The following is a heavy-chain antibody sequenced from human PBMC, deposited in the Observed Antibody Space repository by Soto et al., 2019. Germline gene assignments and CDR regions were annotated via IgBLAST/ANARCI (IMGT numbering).Heavy chain of an antibody. D-gene: IGHD5-12*01. CDR3: SREEWLAAGGGGTEPLDI. Sequence: QVQLVQSGAEVEKPGASVKISCKASGYSFTSQYVHWVRQAPGQGLEWMGIINPNGGSTTYAQKFRGRATMTRDASKGTDHMELSSLASGAAAVYYGSREEWLAAGGGGTEPLDIWGQGTMVTVAS. V-gene: IGHV1-46*01. J-gene: IGHJ3*02. CDR2: INPNGGST. CDR1: GYSFTSQY.